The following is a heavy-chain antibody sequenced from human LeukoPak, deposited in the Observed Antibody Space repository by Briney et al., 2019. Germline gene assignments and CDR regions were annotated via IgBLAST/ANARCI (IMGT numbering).Heavy chain of an antibody. Sequence: SETLSLTCTVSGGSINSYYWSWIRQPPGKGLEWIGYIYYGGSTNYNPSLKSRVTISVDTSKNQFSLKLSSVTAADTAVYYCARDQYYYDSSGYYYDAFDIWGQGTMVTVSS. D-gene: IGHD3-22*01. CDR2: IYYGGST. CDR1: GGSINSYY. J-gene: IGHJ3*02. CDR3: ARDQYYYDSSGYYYDAFDI. V-gene: IGHV4-59*01.